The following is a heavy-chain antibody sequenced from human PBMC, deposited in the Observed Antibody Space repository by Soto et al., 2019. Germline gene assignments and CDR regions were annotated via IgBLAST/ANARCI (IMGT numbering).Heavy chain of an antibody. CDR2: IKSKTDGGTT. V-gene: IGHV3-15*07. CDR3: TTTRGYGDFDI. J-gene: IGHJ3*02. D-gene: IGHD5-12*01. Sequence: GGSLRLSCAASGFTFSNAWMNWVRQAPGKGLEWVGRIKSKTDGGTTDYAAPVKGRFTISREDSKNTLYLQMNSMKTEDTAVYYCTTTRGYGDFDIWGQGTMVTVSS. CDR1: GFTFSNAW.